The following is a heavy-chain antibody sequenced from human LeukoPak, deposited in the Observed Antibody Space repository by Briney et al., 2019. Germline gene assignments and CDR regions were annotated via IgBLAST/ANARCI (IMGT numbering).Heavy chain of an antibody. D-gene: IGHD6-19*01. CDR3: ARGGAVAGTIILLRAFDI. V-gene: IGHV4-39*07. J-gene: IGHJ3*02. Sequence: SETLSLTCTVSGGSISSSSYYWGWIRQPPGKGLEWIGEINHSGSTNYNPSLKSRVTISVDTSKNQFSLKLSSVTAADTAVYYCARGGAVAGTIILLRAFDIWGQGTMVTVSS. CDR2: INHSGST. CDR1: GGSISSSSYY.